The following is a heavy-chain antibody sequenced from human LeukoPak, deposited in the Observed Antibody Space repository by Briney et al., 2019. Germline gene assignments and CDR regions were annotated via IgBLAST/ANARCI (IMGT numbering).Heavy chain of an antibody. Sequence: GASLRLSCAASGFTFSSYAMSWVRQAPGKGLEWVSAISGSGGSTYYADSVKGRSTISRDNSKNTLYLQMNSLRAEDTAVYYCAKVIPTYYYDSSGYPAAFDIWGQGTMVTVSS. D-gene: IGHD3-22*01. CDR2: ISGSGGST. CDR1: GFTFSSYA. J-gene: IGHJ3*02. CDR3: AKVIPTYYYDSSGYPAAFDI. V-gene: IGHV3-23*01.